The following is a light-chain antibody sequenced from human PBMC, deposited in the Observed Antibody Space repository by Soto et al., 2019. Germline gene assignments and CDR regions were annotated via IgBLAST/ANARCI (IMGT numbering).Light chain of an antibody. CDR2: AAS. J-gene: IGKJ4*01. CDR1: QGISDD. Sequence: DIQMTQSPSSLSASVGDRVTISCRASQGISDDLGWYQQKPGKAPKRLIYAASTLQSGVPPRFSGSRSGTEVDLTISSLQPEDFATECCLHHNSYLALTFGGGTKVETK. CDR3: LHHNSYLALT. V-gene: IGKV1-17*01.